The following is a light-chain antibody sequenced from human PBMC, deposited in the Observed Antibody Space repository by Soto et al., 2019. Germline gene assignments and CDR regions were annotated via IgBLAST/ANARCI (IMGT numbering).Light chain of an antibody. J-gene: IGLJ2*01. CDR1: SSDVGNYNY. Sequence: QSALTQPRSVSGSPGQSVTISCTGTSSDVGNYNYVSWYRHHPGKAPKVLIYDVSKRPSGVPHRFSGSKSGNTSSLTVSGRQAEDEADYYFSSYVRTYGFLFGGGTKLTVL. V-gene: IGLV2-11*01. CDR3: SSYVRTYGFL. CDR2: DVS.